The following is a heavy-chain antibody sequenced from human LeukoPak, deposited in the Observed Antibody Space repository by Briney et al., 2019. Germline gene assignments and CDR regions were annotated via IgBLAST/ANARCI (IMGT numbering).Heavy chain of an antibody. D-gene: IGHD5-12*01. Sequence: PSETLSLTCTVSGGSVSSYYWSWIRQPPGKGLEWIGYKYNSGSTNYNPSLKGRVTISVDTSKNQFSLKLSSVTAADTAVYYCASHSGYDCFDYWGQGTLVTVSS. J-gene: IGHJ4*02. CDR1: GGSVSSYY. CDR3: ASHSGYDCFDY. CDR2: KYNSGST. V-gene: IGHV4-59*02.